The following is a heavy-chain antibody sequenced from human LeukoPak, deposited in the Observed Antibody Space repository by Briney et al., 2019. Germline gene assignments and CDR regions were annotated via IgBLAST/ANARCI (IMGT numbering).Heavy chain of an antibody. J-gene: IGHJ4*02. CDR1: GYTFTSYG. D-gene: IGHD3-22*01. CDR3: ARVSNYYYDSSGYYSTY. V-gene: IGHV1-18*01. Sequence: ASVKVSCKASGYTFTSYGISWVRQAPGQGLEWMGWISAYNGNTNYAQKLQGRVTMTTDTSTSTAYMELRSLRSDDTAVYYCARVSNYYYDSSGYYSTYWGQGTLVTVSS. CDR2: ISAYNGNT.